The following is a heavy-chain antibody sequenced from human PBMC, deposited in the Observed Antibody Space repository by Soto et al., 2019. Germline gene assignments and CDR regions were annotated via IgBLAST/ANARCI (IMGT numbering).Heavy chain of an antibody. CDR3: ARGDKWLRLRGEYFQH. D-gene: IGHD5-12*01. CDR2: MNPNSGNT. Sequence: QVQLVQSGAEVKKPGASVKVSCKASGYTFTSYDINWVRQATGQGLEWMGWMNPNSGNTGYAQKFQGRVTMTRNTSISTAYMELSSLRSEDTAGYYCARGDKWLRLRGEYFQHWGQGTLVTVSS. V-gene: IGHV1-8*01. J-gene: IGHJ1*01. CDR1: GYTFTSYD.